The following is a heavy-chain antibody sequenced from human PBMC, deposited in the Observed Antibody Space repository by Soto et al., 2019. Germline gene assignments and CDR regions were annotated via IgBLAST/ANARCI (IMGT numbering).Heavy chain of an antibody. CDR1: GFTVSSNY. CDR2: IYSGGST. J-gene: IGHJ6*02. V-gene: IGHV3-53*01. Sequence: PGGSLRLSCAASGFTVSSNYMSWVRQAPGKGLEWVSVIYSGGSTYYADSVKGRFTTSRDNSKNTLYLQMNSLRAEDTAVYYCARDRPIFGVVPSYGMDVWGQGTTVTVSS. D-gene: IGHD3-3*01. CDR3: ARDRPIFGVVPSYGMDV.